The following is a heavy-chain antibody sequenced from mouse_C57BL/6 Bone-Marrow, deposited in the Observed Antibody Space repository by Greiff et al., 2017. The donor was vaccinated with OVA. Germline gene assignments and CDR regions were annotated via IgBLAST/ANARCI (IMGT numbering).Heavy chain of an antibody. D-gene: IGHD1-1*01. V-gene: IGHV6-3*01. Sequence: DVQLQESGGGLVQPGGSMKLSCVASGFTFSNYWMNWVRQSPEKGLEWVAQIRLKSDNYATHYAESVKGRFTISRDDSKSSVYLQMNNLKAEDTGIYYCTVLGRYYGSSPWFAYWGQGTLVTVSA. CDR3: TVLGRYYGSSPWFAY. J-gene: IGHJ3*01. CDR1: GFTFSNYW. CDR2: IRLKSDNYAT.